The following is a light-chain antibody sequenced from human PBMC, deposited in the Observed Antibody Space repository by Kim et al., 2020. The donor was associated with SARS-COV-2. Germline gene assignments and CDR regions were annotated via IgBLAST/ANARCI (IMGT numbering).Light chain of an antibody. J-gene: IGKJ1*01. CDR3: QESYRIPRT. CDR2: GAS. V-gene: IGKV1-39*01. Sequence: ASIRDRVTITCRASQNMNSYLNWYQQKPEKAPELLIIGASTLQSGVPSRFSGSGSETDFTFTISNVQPEDFATYYCQESYRIPRTFGQGTKVDIK. CDR1: QNMNSY.